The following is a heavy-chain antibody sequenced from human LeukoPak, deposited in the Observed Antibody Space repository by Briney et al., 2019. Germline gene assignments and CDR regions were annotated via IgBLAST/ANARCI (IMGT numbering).Heavy chain of an antibody. J-gene: IGHJ4*02. CDR1: GGTFSSYA. CDR3: ARASKYYDILRGFDY. CDR2: IIPIFGTA. D-gene: IGHD3-9*01. Sequence: SVKVSCKASGGTFSSYAISWVRQAPGQGLEWMGGIIPIFGTANYAQKFQGRVTITTDESTSTAYMELSRLRSDDTAVYYCARASKYYDILRGFDYWGQGTLVTVSS. V-gene: IGHV1-69*05.